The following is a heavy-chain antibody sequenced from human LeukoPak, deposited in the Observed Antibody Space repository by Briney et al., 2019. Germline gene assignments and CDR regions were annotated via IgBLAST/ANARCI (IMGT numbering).Heavy chain of an antibody. J-gene: IGHJ4*02. D-gene: IGHD2-21*02. CDR2: IWYDGNNE. CDR1: GFNVSSNY. V-gene: IGHV3-33*08. CDR3: ARGVTTVDY. Sequence: PGGSLRLSCEASGFNVSSNYMTWVRQAPGKGLEWVAVIWYDGNNEYYADSVKGRFTISRDNSKNTLYLHMNSLRADDTAVYHCARGVTTVDYWGQGTRVTVSS.